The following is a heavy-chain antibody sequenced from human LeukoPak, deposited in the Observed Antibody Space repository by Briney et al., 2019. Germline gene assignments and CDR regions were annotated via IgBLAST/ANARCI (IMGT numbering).Heavy chain of an antibody. CDR1: GYTFTGYY. CDR2: INPNSGGT. J-gene: IGHJ4*02. D-gene: IGHD3-16*01. V-gene: IGHV1-2*02. CDR3: ARTGRRRGDSFDY. Sequence: ASVKVSCKASGYTFTGYYMHWVRQAPGQGLEWMGWINPNSGGTNYAQKFQGRVTMTRDTSISTAYMELRSLRSDDTAVYYCARTGRRRGDSFDYWGQGTLVTVSS.